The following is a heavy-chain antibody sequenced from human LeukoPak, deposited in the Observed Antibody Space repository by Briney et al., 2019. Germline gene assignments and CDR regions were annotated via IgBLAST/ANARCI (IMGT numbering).Heavy chain of an antibody. D-gene: IGHD3-10*01. J-gene: IGHJ4*02. V-gene: IGHV3-30*04. CDR3: AKESYYYGSGSHADYFDY. CDR1: GFTFSSYA. CDR2: ISYDGSNK. Sequence: GGSLRLSCAASGFTFSSYAMHWVRQAPGKGLEWVAVISYDGSNKYYADSVKGRFTISRDNSKNTLYLQMNSLRAEDTAVYYCAKESYYYGSGSHADYFDYWGQGTLVTVSS.